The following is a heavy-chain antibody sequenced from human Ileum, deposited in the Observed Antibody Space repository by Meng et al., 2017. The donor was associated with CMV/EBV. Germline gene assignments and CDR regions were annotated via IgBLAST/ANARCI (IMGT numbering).Heavy chain of an antibody. J-gene: IGHJ4*02. CDR1: GFAFSSHA. V-gene: IGHV3-23*01. CDR2: VSGADLAT. Sequence: GGSLRLSCVGFGFAFSSHAMSWVRQGPGPRPEWVAGVSGADLATYYADPVKGRFTISRGNSITTLFLQMHGLRGADTAVYYYARGVGYTVTATFDYWGQGSVVTVSS. CDR3: ARGVGYTVTATFDY. D-gene: IGHD4-11*01.